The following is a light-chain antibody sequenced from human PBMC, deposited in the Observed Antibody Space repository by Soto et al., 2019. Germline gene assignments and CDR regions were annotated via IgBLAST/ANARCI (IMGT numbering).Light chain of an antibody. Sequence: DSQITQSPSTLSASVGDRVTITFRASQSISTWLDWYQQKPGKAPKLLIYDASNLESGVPSRFSGSGSGTEFTLTISSLQPDDFATYYCQQYNSYPITFGQGTRLEIK. V-gene: IGKV1-5*01. CDR3: QQYNSYPIT. CDR1: QSISTW. J-gene: IGKJ5*01. CDR2: DAS.